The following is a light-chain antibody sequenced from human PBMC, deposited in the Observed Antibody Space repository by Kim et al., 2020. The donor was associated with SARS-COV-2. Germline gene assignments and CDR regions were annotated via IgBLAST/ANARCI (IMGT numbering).Light chain of an antibody. J-gene: IGLJ2*01. CDR1: SLRSYY. CDR3: NSQDSSGNLL. Sequence: VALGQTVRLTCQGDSLRSYYASWYQQKPGQAPVLVIYGKNNRPSGIPDRFSGSSSGNTASLTITGAQAEDEADYYCNSQDSSGNLLFGGGTKLTVL. CDR2: GKN. V-gene: IGLV3-19*01.